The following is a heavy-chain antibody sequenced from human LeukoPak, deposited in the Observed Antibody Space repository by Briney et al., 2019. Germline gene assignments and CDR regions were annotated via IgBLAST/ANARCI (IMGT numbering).Heavy chain of an antibody. D-gene: IGHD1-1*01. J-gene: IGHJ4*03. CDR3: ARGPTISETGYFDY. Sequence: SETLSLTCAVYGGSFSRYYWSWIRQSPGKGLEWIAEINHRGDTNYNPSVKSRVTISLDTSKNQFSLKVTSLTAADTAVYFCARGPTISETGYFDYWGQGTLVTVSS. CDR2: INHRGDT. V-gene: IGHV4-34*01. CDR1: GGSFSRYY.